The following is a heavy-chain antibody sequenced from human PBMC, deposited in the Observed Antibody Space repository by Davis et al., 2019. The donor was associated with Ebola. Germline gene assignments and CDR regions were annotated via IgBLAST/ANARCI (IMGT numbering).Heavy chain of an antibody. V-gene: IGHV5-51*01. D-gene: IGHD5-12*01. CDR1: GYSFTSYW. J-gene: IGHJ3*02. CDR2: IYPGDSDT. CDR3: ARVNIVATIGAFDI. Sequence: PGGSLRLSCKGSGYSFTSYWITWVRQMPGKGLEWMGIIYPGDSDTRYSPSFQGQVTISADKSISTAYLQWSSLKASDTAMYYCARVNIVATIGAFDIWGQGTMVTVSS.